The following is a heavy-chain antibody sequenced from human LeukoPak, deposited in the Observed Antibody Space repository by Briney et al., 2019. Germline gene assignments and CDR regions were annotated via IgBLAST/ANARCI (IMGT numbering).Heavy chain of an antibody. CDR3: ARLGAVAGTDAFDI. CDR2: INLSGSST. CDR1: GYTFTSYY. V-gene: IGHV1-46*01. J-gene: IGHJ3*02. D-gene: IGHD6-19*01. Sequence: GASVKVSCKSSGYTFTSYYMHWVRHAPGQGLEWMGIINLSGSSTSYAQKFQGRVNMTRDTSTCTVYMELSSLRSEDTAVYYCARLGAVAGTDAFDIWGQGTMVTVSS.